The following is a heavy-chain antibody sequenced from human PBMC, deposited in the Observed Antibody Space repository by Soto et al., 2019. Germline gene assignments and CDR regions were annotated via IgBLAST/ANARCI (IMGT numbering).Heavy chain of an antibody. CDR2: IWYDGSKK. J-gene: IGHJ4*02. Sequence: QVQLVESGGGVVQPGRSLRLSCAASGFTFSSHAMHWVRQAPGKGLEWVAVIWYDGSKKYYADSVKGRFTISRDNSKNTLYLQVNSLRAEDTAMYDCARDYWRGMGAATYYFDYWGQGTLVTVSS. D-gene: IGHD6-25*01. V-gene: IGHV3-33*01. CDR1: GFTFSSHA. CDR3: ARDYWRGMGAATYYFDY.